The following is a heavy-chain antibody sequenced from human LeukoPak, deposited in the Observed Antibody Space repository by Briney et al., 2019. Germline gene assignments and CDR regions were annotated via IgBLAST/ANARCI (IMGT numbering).Heavy chain of an antibody. D-gene: IGHD3-16*01. V-gene: IGHV4-4*07. Sequence: PSGTLSLTCTVSGGSNGPYYWSWLRQPAGKALEWIGRSYTTGSTNYNPSLKSRVTMSLDTSKNQFSLKLSSVTAADTAVYYCARSGGSGFQLDSWGQGTLVTVSS. CDR2: SYTTGST. CDR3: ARSGGSGFQLDS. J-gene: IGHJ4*02. CDR1: GGSNGPYY.